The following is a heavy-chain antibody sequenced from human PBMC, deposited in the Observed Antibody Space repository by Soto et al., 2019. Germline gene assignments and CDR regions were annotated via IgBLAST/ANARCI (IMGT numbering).Heavy chain of an antibody. Sequence: SEPLSHTCSVAGGSIGSYYWSWIRQPPGKGLEWIGYIYYSGSTNYNPSLKSRVTISVDTSKNQFSLKLSSVTAADTAVYYCARAPTKLDLDSEAFDIWGQGTMVTVSS. D-gene: IGHD1-1*01. J-gene: IGHJ3*02. CDR1: GGSIGSYY. CDR3: ARAPTKLDLDSEAFDI. CDR2: IYYSGST. V-gene: IGHV4-59*01.